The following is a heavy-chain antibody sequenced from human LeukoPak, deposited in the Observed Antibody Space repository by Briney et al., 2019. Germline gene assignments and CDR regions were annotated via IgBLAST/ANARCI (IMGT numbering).Heavy chain of an antibody. Sequence: GASVKVSCKASGYTFTSYYMHWVRQAPGQGLEWMGIINPSGGSTSYAQKFQGRVTMTRDTSISTAYMELSRLGSDDTAVYYCARALFDDFWSGYYYYFDYWGQGTLVTVSS. CDR1: GYTFTSYY. CDR2: INPSGGST. D-gene: IGHD3-3*01. CDR3: ARALFDDFWSGYYYYFDY. V-gene: IGHV1-46*01. J-gene: IGHJ4*02.